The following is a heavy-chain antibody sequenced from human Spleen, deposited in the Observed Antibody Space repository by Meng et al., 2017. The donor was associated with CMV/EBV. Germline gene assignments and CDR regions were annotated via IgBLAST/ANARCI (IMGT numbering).Heavy chain of an antibody. V-gene: IGHV1-18*01. CDR3: ARGGYYGT. Sequence: VRRLRIGPGVQKPGASVKVSCKASGYTFTSYGIRWVRQAPGQGLEWMGWISAYNGNTNYAQKLQGRVTMTTDTSTSTAYMELRSLRSDDTAVYYCARGGYYGTWGQGTLVTVSS. CDR2: ISAYNGNT. J-gene: IGHJ5*02. CDR1: GYTFTSYG. D-gene: IGHD3-10*01.